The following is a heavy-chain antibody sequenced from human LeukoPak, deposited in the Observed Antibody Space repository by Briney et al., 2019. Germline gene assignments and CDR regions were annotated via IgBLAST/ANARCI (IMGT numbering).Heavy chain of an antibody. CDR2: IYYSGST. Sequence: PSQTLSLTCTVSGGSISSGGYYWSWIRQHPGKGLEWIGYIYYSGSTYYNPSLKSRVTISVDTSKNQFSLKLSSVTAADTAVYYCARAVGATPPYYYYGMDVWGQGTTVTVSS. CDR1: GGSISSGGYY. D-gene: IGHD1-26*01. CDR3: ARAVGATPPYYYYGMDV. V-gene: IGHV4-31*03. J-gene: IGHJ6*02.